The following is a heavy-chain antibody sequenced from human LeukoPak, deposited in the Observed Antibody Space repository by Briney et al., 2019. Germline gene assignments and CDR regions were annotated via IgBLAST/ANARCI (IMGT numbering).Heavy chain of an antibody. Sequence: GRSLRLSCAASGFTFSSYAMHWVRQAPGKGLEWVAVISYDGSNKYYADSVKGRFTISRDNSKNTLYLQMNSLRAEDTAVYYCARTVTTVVTRDYWGQGTLVTVSS. CDR1: GFTFSSYA. CDR3: ARTVTTVVTRDY. D-gene: IGHD4-23*01. CDR2: ISYDGSNK. V-gene: IGHV3-30*04. J-gene: IGHJ4*02.